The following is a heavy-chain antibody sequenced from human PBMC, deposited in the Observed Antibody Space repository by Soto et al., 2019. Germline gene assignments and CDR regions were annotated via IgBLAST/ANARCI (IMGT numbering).Heavy chain of an antibody. CDR3: VRKLYYYDTSAAGWFDP. Sequence: GGSLRLSCAASGFTFSNYWMTWVRRAPGRRLEWVANINKDGSDKYYVDSVKGRFTISRDNAKNSLYLEMNSLRAEDTAVYYCVRKLYYYDTSAAGWFDPWGQGTLVTVS. CDR2: INKDGSDK. V-gene: IGHV3-7*03. J-gene: IGHJ5*02. D-gene: IGHD3-22*01. CDR1: GFTFSNYW.